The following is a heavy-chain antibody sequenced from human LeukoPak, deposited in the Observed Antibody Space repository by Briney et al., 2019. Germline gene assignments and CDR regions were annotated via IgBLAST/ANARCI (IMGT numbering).Heavy chain of an antibody. CDR1: GGSISSGSYY. D-gene: IGHD3-22*01. J-gene: IGHJ6*03. CDR2: IYTSGST. Sequence: SETLSLTCTVSGGSISSGSYYWSWIRQPAGKGLEWIGRIYTSGSTNYNPSLKSRVTISVDTSKNQFSLKLSSVTAADTAVYYCARKSYYYDSSGYYPYYYYMDVWGKGTTVTVSS. CDR3: ARKSYYYDSSGYYPYYYYMDV. V-gene: IGHV4-61*02.